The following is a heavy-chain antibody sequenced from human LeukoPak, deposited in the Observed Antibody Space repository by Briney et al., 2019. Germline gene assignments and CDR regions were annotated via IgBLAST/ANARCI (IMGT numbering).Heavy chain of an antibody. CDR3: ATYRQVLLPFES. D-gene: IGHD2-8*02. J-gene: IGHJ4*02. CDR2: INSNGGST. V-gene: IGHV3-64*01. Sequence: GGSLRLSCAASGFTFSTYDMHWVRQAPGKGLEYVSTINSNGGSTYYASSVKGRFTISRDNSKSTLSLQMNSLRAEDTAIYYCATYRQVLLPFESWGQGTLVTVSS. CDR1: GFTFSTYD.